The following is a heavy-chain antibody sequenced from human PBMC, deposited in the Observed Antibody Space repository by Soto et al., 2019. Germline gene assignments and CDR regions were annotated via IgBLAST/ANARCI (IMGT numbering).Heavy chain of an antibody. CDR1: GGSMSPFY. D-gene: IGHD3-3*01. Sequence: QVQLLESGPGLLKPSETLSLTCSVSGGSMSPFYWSWIRQSPRKGLEWIGYIYYSGNTNYNPSLKSRVTISVDTSKDQFSLRLSSVTAADSAVYYWARGVYDYWSGYYAGSGLDVWGQGTTVIVSS. J-gene: IGHJ6*02. V-gene: IGHV4-59*01. CDR3: ARGVYDYWSGYYAGSGLDV. CDR2: IYYSGNT.